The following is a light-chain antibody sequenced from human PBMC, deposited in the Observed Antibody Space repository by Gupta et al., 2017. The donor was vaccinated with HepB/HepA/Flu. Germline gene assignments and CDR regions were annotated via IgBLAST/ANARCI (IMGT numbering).Light chain of an antibody. J-gene: IGKJ4*01. CDR1: QSVLYSSNNKNY. CDR3: QQYDSTPLT. CDR2: WAS. V-gene: IGKV4-1*01. Sequence: DIVMTQSPDSLAVSLGERATIHCKSSQSVLYSSNNKNYLAWYQQKPGQPPKLLIYWASTLESGVPDRFSGSGSGTEFTLTISSLQAEDVAVYYCQQYDSTPLTFGGGTKVEIK.